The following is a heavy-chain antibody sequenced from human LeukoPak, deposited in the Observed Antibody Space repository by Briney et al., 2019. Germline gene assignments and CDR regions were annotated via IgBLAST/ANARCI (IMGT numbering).Heavy chain of an antibody. CDR3: ARVREQWLVSYYSYYMDV. V-gene: IGHV4-34*01. Sequence: PSETLSLTCAVYGGSFSGYYWSWIRQPPGKGLEWIGEINHSGSTNYNPSLKSRVTISVDTSKNQFSQKLSSVTAADTAVYYCARVREQWLVSYYSYYMDVWGKGTTVTVSS. J-gene: IGHJ6*03. CDR2: INHSGST. D-gene: IGHD6-19*01. CDR1: GGSFSGYY.